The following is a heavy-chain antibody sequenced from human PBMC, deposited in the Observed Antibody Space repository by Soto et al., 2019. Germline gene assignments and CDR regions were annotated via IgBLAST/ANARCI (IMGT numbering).Heavy chain of an antibody. CDR1: GYSFTSYG. CDR2: SSAYSGDT. V-gene: IGHV1-18*01. D-gene: IGHD3-10*01. CDR3: ARHNYGSGSTYFDY. Sequence: GASVKVSCKASGYSFTSYGVSWVRQAPGQGLEWMGWSSAYSGDTQYAQVFQDRVTMTTDTSTSTAYMELRSLRSDDTAVYYCARHNYGSGSTYFDYWGQGTLVTVS. J-gene: IGHJ4*02.